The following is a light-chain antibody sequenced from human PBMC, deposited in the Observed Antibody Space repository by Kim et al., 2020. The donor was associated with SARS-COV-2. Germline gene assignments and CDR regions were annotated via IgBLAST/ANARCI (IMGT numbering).Light chain of an antibody. CDR1: KLGDKY. J-gene: IGLJ1*01. CDR3: QAWDSSTYV. Sequence: ELTQPPSVSVSPGQTASITCSGDKLGDKYACWYQQKPGQSPVLVIYQDSKWPSGIPERFSGSNSGNTATLTISGTQAMDEADYYCQAWDSSTYVFGTG. CDR2: QDS. V-gene: IGLV3-1*01.